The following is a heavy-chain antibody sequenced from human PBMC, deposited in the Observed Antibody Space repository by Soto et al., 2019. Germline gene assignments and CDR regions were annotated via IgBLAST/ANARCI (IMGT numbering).Heavy chain of an antibody. CDR1: GASIAGGSYY. J-gene: IGHJ5*02. D-gene: IGHD5-12*01. CDR3: ARDQYSGYDFAL. Sequence: QVQLRESGPGLVKPSQTLLLTCSVSGASIAGGSYYWSWLRQPPGKGLEWIGYIPSRVRPFYHPSLASRSTISSDTSNNQLSLQLTSVTAADTAVYYCARDQYSGYDFALWGQGTLVTVSS. V-gene: IGHV4-30-4*01. CDR2: IPSRVRP.